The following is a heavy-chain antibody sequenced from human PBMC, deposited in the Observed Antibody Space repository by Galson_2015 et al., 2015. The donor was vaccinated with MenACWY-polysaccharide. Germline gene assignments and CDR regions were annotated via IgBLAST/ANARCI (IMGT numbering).Heavy chain of an antibody. CDR2: ISNSGGST. D-gene: IGHD1-26*01. CDR3: AKDKGGGSYWGNTKIDY. Sequence: SLRLSCAASGFTFSSYAMNWVRQAPGKGLEWVSAISNSGGSTYYADSVKGRFAISRDNFKNMLFLQMNSLRAEDTAVYYCAKDKGGGSYWGNTKIDYWGPGTLVTVSS. V-gene: IGHV3-23*01. CDR1: GFTFSSYA. J-gene: IGHJ4*02.